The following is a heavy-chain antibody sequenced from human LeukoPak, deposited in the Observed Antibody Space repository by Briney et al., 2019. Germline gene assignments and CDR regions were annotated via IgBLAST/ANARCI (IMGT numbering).Heavy chain of an antibody. CDR2: MNPNSGNT. J-gene: IGHJ3*02. Sequence: GASVKVSCKASGYTFTSYDINWARQATGQGLEWMGWMNPNSGNTGYAQKFQGRVTMTRKTSISKAYMELSSLRSEDTAVYYCARKLYCSGGSCYDAFDIWGQGTMVTVSP. CDR1: GYTFTSYD. D-gene: IGHD2-15*01. CDR3: ARKLYCSGGSCYDAFDI. V-gene: IGHV1-8*01.